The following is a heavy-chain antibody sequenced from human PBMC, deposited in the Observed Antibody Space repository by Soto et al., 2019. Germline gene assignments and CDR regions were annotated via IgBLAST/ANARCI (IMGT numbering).Heavy chain of an antibody. CDR2: INHSGST. Sequence: QVQLQQWGAGLLKPSETLSLTCAVYGGSFSGYYWSWIRHPPGKGLEWIGEINHSGSTNYNPFLTSRVTISVHTSKTQFSLKLSSVTAADTAVYYCARGLAAANYGMDVWGQGTTVTVSS. CDR1: GGSFSGYY. D-gene: IGHD6-13*01. J-gene: IGHJ6*02. CDR3: ARGLAAANYGMDV. V-gene: IGHV4-34*01.